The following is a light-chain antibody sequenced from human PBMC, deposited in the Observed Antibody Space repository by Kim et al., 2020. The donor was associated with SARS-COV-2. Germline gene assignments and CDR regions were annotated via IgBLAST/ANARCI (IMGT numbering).Light chain of an antibody. CDR2: ETS. CDR3: QQRYNWPLT. Sequence: LSTGDRATLSCRASKSVGNSIAWFQQKPGQAPRLLICETSNRATGIPARFSGSGSGTAFTLTISSLEPEDFAVYYCQQRYNWPLTFGGGTKVDIK. J-gene: IGKJ4*01. V-gene: IGKV3-11*01. CDR1: KSVGNS.